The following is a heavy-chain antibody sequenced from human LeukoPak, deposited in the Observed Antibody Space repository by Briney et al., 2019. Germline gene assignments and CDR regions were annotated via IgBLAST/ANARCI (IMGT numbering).Heavy chain of an antibody. D-gene: IGHD3-9*01. CDR1: GFTFSSYS. V-gene: IGHV3-21*01. CDR3: ARARGSLYDILTGYYNLDY. CDR2: ISSSSSYI. Sequence: GGSLRLSGAASGFTFSSYSMNWVRQAPGKGLEWVSSISSSSSYIYYADSAKGRYTISRDNAKNSLYLQMNSLRAEDTAVYYCARARGSLYDILTGYYNLDYWGQGTLVTVSS. J-gene: IGHJ4*02.